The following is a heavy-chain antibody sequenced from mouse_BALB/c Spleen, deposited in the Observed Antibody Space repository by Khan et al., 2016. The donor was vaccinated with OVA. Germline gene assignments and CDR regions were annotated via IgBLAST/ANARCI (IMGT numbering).Heavy chain of an antibody. D-gene: IGHD2-14*01. CDR3: GRGYDFFAS. J-gene: IGHJ3*01. V-gene: IGHV1-26*01. CDR2: VNPNTDNI. Sequence: IQLVQSGPDLVKPGASVKISCKASGYSFTLYYMSWVKQSHGKSLEWIGRVNPNTDNINYNQEFKGKAILTVDKSSNTAYMELRSLTSEDSAVYFCGRGYDFFASWGQGTLVTVSA. CDR1: GYSFTLYY.